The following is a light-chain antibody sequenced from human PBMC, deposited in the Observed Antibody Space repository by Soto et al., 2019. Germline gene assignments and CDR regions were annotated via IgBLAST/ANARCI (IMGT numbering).Light chain of an antibody. CDR2: AAS. CDR3: QLYGNSPRIT. V-gene: IGKV3-20*01. Sequence: EIVLTQSPGTLSLSPGERATLSCRAIQSVGSTYLAWYQQKPGQAPRLLIYAASSRATGIPDRFSGSGSGTDFTLTISRLEPEDFAVYYCQLYGNSPRITFGRGTRLENK. CDR1: QSVGSTY. J-gene: IGKJ5*01.